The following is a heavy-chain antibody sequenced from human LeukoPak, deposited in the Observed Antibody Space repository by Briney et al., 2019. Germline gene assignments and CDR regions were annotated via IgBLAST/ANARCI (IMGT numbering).Heavy chain of an antibody. CDR2: IYTSGST. CDR3: ARAESGYSGYRNGYYYYYMDV. V-gene: IGHV4-4*07. Sequence: SETLSLTCTVSGGSISSYYWSWIRQPAGKGLEWIGRIYTSGSTNYNPSLKSRVTMSVDTSKSQFSLRLTSVTAADTAVYYCARAESGYSGYRNGYYYYYMDVWGKGTTVTVSS. CDR1: GGSISSYY. J-gene: IGHJ6*03. D-gene: IGHD5-12*01.